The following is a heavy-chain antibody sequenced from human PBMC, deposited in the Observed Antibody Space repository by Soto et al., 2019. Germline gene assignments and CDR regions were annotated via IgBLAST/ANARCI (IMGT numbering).Heavy chain of an antibody. J-gene: IGHJ4*02. CDR2: IFYSGTT. CDR1: GGSISSSSYY. D-gene: IGHD3-10*01. V-gene: IGHV4-39*01. Sequence: PSETLSLTCTVSGGSISSSSYYWGWIRQPPGKGLEWIGSIFYSGTTYYNTSLKSRVTISVDTSKNQFSLKLSSVTAADTAVYYCARGRYYGSGPVSYWGQGTLVTVSS. CDR3: ARGRYYGSGPVSY.